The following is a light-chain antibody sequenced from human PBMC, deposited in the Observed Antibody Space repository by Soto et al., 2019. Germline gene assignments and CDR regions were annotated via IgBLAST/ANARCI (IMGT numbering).Light chain of an antibody. V-gene: IGLV1-40*01. J-gene: IGLJ3*02. CDR3: QSYDSRHWV. CDR2: GNN. CDR1: SSNIGAGYD. Sequence: QAVVTQPPSVSGAPGQRVTISCTGSSSNIGAGYDVHWYQHLPGTAPKLLMYGNNNRPSGVPDRFSGSKSGTSASLAITGLQAEDEGDYYCQSYDSRHWVFGGGTKVTVL.